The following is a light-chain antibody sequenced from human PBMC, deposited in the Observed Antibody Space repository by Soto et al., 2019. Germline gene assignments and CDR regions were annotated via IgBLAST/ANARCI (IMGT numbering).Light chain of an antibody. CDR3: CSYAGSSISYV. V-gene: IGLV2-23*01. J-gene: IGLJ1*01. Sequence: QSALTQPASVSGSPGQWITISCTGTSRDVGGYNLVSWYQQLPGKAPKLMIYEGSKRPSGVSNRFSGSKSGNTASLTISGLQAEDEADYYCCSYAGSSISYVFGTGTKVTVL. CDR1: SRDVGGYNL. CDR2: EGS.